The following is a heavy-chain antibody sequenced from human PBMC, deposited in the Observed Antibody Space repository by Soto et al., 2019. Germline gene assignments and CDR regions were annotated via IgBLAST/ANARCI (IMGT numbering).Heavy chain of an antibody. CDR2: MNPNSGNT. V-gene: IGHV1-8*01. D-gene: IGHD3-3*01. CDR1: GYTPPTYD. CDR3: ARAYYDFWSGYYTVYYYYYMDV. Sequence: GASVKGSCKASGYTPPTYDLNWVGPATGXGLEWMGWMNPNSGNTGYAQKFQGRVTMTRNTSISTAYMELSSLRSEDTAVYYCARAYYDFWSGYYTVYYYYYMDVWGKGTTVTVS. J-gene: IGHJ6*03.